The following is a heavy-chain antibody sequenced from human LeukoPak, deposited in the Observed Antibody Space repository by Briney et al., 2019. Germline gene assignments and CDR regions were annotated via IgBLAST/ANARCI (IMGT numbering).Heavy chain of an antibody. CDR3: ARLDYGAFDF. Sequence: TGGSLRLSCAASGFAIRDTYMNWIRQAPGKGLEWVSYISRSGNVIYYTDSVKGRFTISRDNAKNSLYLQMNSLRTEDTAIYYCARLDYGAFDFWGQGTPVTVSS. V-gene: IGHV3-11*01. J-gene: IGHJ4*02. CDR1: GFAIRDTY. D-gene: IGHD4-17*01. CDR2: ISRSGNVI.